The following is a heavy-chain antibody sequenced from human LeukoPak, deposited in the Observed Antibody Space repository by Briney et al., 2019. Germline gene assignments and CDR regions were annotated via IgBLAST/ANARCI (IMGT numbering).Heavy chain of an antibody. D-gene: IGHD2-8*01. CDR3: ARGGLMVYAIY. J-gene: IGHJ4*02. Sequence: DSVKGRFTISRDNAKNSLYLQMNSLRAEDTAVYYCARGGLMVYAIYWGQGTLVTVFS. V-gene: IGHV3-7*01.